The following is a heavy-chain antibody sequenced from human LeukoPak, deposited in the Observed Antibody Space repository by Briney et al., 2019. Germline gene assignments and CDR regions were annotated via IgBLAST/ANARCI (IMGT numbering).Heavy chain of an antibody. CDR2: IRSKAYGGTT. J-gene: IGHJ4*02. D-gene: IGHD5-24*01. Sequence: GGSLRLSCTASGFTFGDYAMSWFRQAPGKGLEWVGFIRSKAYGGTTEYAASVKGRFTISRDDSKSIAYLQMNSLKTEDTAVYYCTSNPLRWLQLLSGYWGQGTLVTVSS. CDR1: GFTFGDYA. V-gene: IGHV3-49*03. CDR3: TSNPLRWLQLLSGY.